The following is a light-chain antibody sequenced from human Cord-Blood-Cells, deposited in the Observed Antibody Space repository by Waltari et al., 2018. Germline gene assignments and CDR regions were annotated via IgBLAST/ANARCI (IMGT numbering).Light chain of an antibody. CDR2: SNN. Sequence: QSVLTQPPSASGTPGQRVTISCSGSSSNIGSNTVNWYQQPPGTAPKLLIYSNNQRPSGVPDRLSGSKSGTSASLAISGLQSEDEADYDGAAWDDSLNGVVFGGGTKLTVL. CDR1: SSNIGSNT. J-gene: IGLJ2*01. CDR3: AAWDDSLNGVV. V-gene: IGLV1-44*01.